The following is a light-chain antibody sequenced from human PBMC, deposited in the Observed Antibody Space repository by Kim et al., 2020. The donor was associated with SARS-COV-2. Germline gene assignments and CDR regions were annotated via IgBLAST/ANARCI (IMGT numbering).Light chain of an antibody. Sequence: VSQGGRPPPPCRASERIATTLSCYQNRSGQPPRLLSYRASPRAPGFPPRSSGSGSGTDFTLTTTGLQSQDFAVYHCHQYGEWLPLTFGGGPKVVI. CDR1: ERIATT. V-gene: IGKV3D-15*01. CDR2: RAS. J-gene: IGKJ4*01. CDR3: HQYGEWLPLT.